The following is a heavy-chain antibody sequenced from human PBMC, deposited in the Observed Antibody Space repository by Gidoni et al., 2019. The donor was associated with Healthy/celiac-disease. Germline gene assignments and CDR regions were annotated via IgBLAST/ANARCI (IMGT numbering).Heavy chain of an antibody. D-gene: IGHD2-2*02. V-gene: IGHV3-11*01. CDR2: ISSSGSTI. Sequence: QVQLVESGGGLVKPGGSLRLSCAASGSTFSDYYMRWIRQAPGKGLEWVSYISSSGSTIYYADSVKGRFTISRDNAKNSLYLQMNSLRAEDTAVYYCARDLDIGYCSSTSCYSEYFQHWGQGTLVTVSS. CDR1: GSTFSDYY. CDR3: ARDLDIGYCSSTSCYSEYFQH. J-gene: IGHJ1*01.